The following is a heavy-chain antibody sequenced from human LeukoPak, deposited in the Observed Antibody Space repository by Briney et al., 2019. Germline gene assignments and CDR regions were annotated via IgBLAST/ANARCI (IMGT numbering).Heavy chain of an antibody. Sequence: PVGALRLSCAASGFTFSSYWMSWVRQAPGKGLEWVGNIKQEGSEKYYVDSVKGRFTISIDNAKNSLYLQMNSLRAEDTAVYYCARDIVVVVAATNHFDYWGQGTLVTVSS. V-gene: IGHV3-7*01. CDR1: GFTFSSYW. D-gene: IGHD2-15*01. CDR3: ARDIVVVVAATNHFDY. CDR2: IKQEGSEK. J-gene: IGHJ4*02.